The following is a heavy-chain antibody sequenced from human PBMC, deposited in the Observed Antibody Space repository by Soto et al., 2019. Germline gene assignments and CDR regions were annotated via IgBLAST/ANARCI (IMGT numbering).Heavy chain of an antibody. CDR3: VEGQPAPIHGH. CDR2: IYWDEDK. V-gene: IGHV2-5*02. CDR1: GFSFSTSGVG. J-gene: IGHJ4*02. D-gene: IGHD2-2*01. Sequence: QITLRESGPTLVKPTQTLTLTCTFSGFSFSTSGVGVGWIRQPPGKALEWLALIYWDEDKRYSPSLKSRLTITKVTAKNQVVLTMTNMDPVDTATYDCVEGQPAPIHGHWGQGTLVTVSS.